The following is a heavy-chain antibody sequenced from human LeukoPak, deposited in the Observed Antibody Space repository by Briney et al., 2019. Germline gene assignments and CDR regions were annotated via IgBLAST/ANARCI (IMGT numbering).Heavy chain of an antibody. CDR2: ISSSSSYI. D-gene: IGHD1-26*01. J-gene: IGHJ6*02. Sequence: KSGGPLRLSCAASGFTFSSYSMNWVRQAPGKGLEWVSSISSSSSYIYYADSVKGRFTISRDNAKNSLYLQMNSLRAEDTAVYYCARVASGSYSYYYYYGMDVWGQGTTVTVSS. V-gene: IGHV3-21*01. CDR1: GFTFSSYS. CDR3: ARVASGSYSYYYYYGMDV.